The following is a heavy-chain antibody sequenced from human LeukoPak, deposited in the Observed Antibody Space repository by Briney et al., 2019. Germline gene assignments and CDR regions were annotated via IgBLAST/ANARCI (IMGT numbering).Heavy chain of an antibody. CDR3: ARGPYSYDSSGAFDI. Sequence: SSETLSLTCAVYGGSFSGYYWTWIRQPPGKGLEWIGEMNHSGSANYNPSLKSRVTISVDTSKNQCSLRLSSVTAADTAVYFCARGPYSYDSSGAFDIWGQGTMVTVSS. CDR2: MNHSGSA. D-gene: IGHD3-22*01. V-gene: IGHV4-34*01. J-gene: IGHJ3*02. CDR1: GGSFSGYY.